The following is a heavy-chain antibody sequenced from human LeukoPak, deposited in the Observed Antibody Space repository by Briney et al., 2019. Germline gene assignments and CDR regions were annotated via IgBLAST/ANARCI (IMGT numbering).Heavy chain of an antibody. Sequence: TGGSLRLSCAASGFTFSSYAMHWVRQAPGKGLEWVAVISYDGSNNYYADSAKGRFTISRDSSQNTLYLQMNSLRPEDTAVYYCARGSHSGYDYINYWGQGTLVTVSS. D-gene: IGHD5-12*01. CDR1: GFTFSSYA. CDR2: ISYDGSNN. J-gene: IGHJ4*02. V-gene: IGHV3-30-3*01. CDR3: ARGSHSGYDYINY.